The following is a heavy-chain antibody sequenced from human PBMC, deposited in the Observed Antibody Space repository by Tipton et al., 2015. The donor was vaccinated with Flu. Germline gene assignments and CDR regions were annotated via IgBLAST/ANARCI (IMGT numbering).Heavy chain of an antibody. V-gene: IGHV5-51*01. D-gene: IGHD3-22*01. Sequence: VQLVQSGAEVKKPGESLKISCKTSGYIFSSYWIGWVRQMPGKGLEWMGIIYPGDSDTSYRPSFQGQVTISVDKSSSTAYLQWSSLRASDTAMYYCARRAPDSSGFYYHFDFWGQGTQVTVSS. CDR2: IYPGDSDT. CDR3: ARRAPDSSGFYYHFDF. J-gene: IGHJ4*02. CDR1: GYIFSSYW.